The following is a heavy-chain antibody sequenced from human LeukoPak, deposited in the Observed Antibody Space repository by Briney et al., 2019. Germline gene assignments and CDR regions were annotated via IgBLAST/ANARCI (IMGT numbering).Heavy chain of an antibody. V-gene: IGHV3-23*01. CDR1: GFTFSSHA. J-gene: IGHJ4*02. Sequence: GGSLRLSCAASGFTFSSHAMSWVRQAPGKGPEWVSTIGGGGGNRYYADSVKGRFTVTRDNSKNTLYLQLNSLRVEGTALYYCAKDAALCNSRWGSFDSWGQGTLVTVSS. CDR3: AKDAALCNSRWGSFDS. CDR2: IGGGGGNR. D-gene: IGHD2/OR15-2a*01.